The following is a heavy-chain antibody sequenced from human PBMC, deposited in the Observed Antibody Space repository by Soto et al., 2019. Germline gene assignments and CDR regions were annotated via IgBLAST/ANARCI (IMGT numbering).Heavy chain of an antibody. D-gene: IGHD6-19*01. Sequence: QVQLVQSGAEVKKPGSSVKVSCKASGGTFSSYTISWVRQAPGQGLEWMGRIIPILGIVTYAQKFQDTVTITADKSTITAYMELSSVRSEDTAVYYCVGLASSGWGINRFDSWGQGTLLIVSS. CDR2: IIPILGIV. V-gene: IGHV1-69*02. CDR3: VGLASSGWGINRFDS. CDR1: GGTFSSYT. J-gene: IGHJ5*01.